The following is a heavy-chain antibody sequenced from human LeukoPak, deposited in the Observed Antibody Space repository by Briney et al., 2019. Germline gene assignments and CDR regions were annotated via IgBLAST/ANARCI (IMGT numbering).Heavy chain of an antibody. CDR3: AREGCSGDSCYPSYYHMDV. D-gene: IGHD2-15*01. Sequence: GGSLRLSCTASGFTFKSHSINWVRQAPGKGLEWVSFISSSSSHIHYADPVKGRFTISRDNDKNSLYLQMNSLRVEDTAVYYCAREGCSGDSCYPSYYHMDVWGKGTTVTISS. J-gene: IGHJ6*03. CDR1: GFTFKSHS. CDR2: ISSSSSHI. V-gene: IGHV3-21*01.